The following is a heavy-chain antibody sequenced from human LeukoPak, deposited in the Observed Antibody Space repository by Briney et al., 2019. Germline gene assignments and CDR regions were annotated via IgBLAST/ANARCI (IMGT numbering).Heavy chain of an antibody. CDR3: ARDGRRSPRVY. Sequence: GGSLRLSCAASGFTFSNAWMSWVRQAPGKGLEWVANIKQDGSEKYYVDSVKGRFTISRDNAKNSLYLQMNSLRAEDTAVYYCARDGRRSPRVYWGQGTLVTVSS. J-gene: IGHJ4*02. D-gene: IGHD1-14*01. CDR2: IKQDGSEK. CDR1: GFTFSNAW. V-gene: IGHV3-7*01.